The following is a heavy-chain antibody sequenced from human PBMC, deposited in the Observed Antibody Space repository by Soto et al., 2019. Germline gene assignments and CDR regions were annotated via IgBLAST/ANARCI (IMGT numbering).Heavy chain of an antibody. CDR1: GYTFTSYY. Sequence: GASVKVSCKASGYTFTSYYMHWVRQAPGQGLEWMGIINPSGGSTSYAQKFQGRVTMTRDTSTSTVYMELSSLRSEDTAVYYCARHPNQDTAMVQGGFDYWGQGTLVTVSS. J-gene: IGHJ4*02. CDR2: INPSGGST. V-gene: IGHV1-46*01. D-gene: IGHD5-18*01. CDR3: ARHPNQDTAMVQGGFDY.